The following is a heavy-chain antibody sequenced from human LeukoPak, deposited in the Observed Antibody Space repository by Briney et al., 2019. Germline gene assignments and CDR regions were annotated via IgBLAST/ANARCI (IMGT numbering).Heavy chain of an antibody. J-gene: IGHJ5*02. CDR3: VRDLHSSTWYRDWFDP. V-gene: IGHV3-48*01. Sequence: GGSLRLSCAASGFTFSSYSMNWVRQAPGKGLEWVSYISSNNSTVYYADSVKGRFTISRDNAKDSLYLQMNSLRAEDTAVYYCVRDLHSSTWYRDWFDPWGQGTLVTVSS. D-gene: IGHD6-13*01. CDR1: GFTFSSYS. CDR2: ISSNNSTV.